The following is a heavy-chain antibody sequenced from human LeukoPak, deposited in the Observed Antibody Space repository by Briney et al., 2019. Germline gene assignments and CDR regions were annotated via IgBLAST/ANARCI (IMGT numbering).Heavy chain of an antibody. CDR3: ARDGGDTTLARGYTYGWTDY. J-gene: IGHJ4*02. CDR2: IWYDGSNK. Sequence: GGSLRLSCAASGFTFNNYGFHWVRQAPGKGLEWVAVIWYDGSNKYYADSVKGRFTISRDSSMNTLSLQMSGLRAEDTAVYYCARDGGDTTLARGYTYGWTDYWGQGTLVTVSS. V-gene: IGHV3-33*01. D-gene: IGHD5-18*01. CDR1: GFTFNNYG.